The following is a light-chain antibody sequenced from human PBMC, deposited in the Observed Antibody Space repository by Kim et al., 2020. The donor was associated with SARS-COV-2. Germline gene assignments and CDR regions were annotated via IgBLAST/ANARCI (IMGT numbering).Light chain of an antibody. CDR2: DTS. CDR3: LLSYSDTRPGV. J-gene: IGLJ2*01. CDR1: PGAFPSGHY. V-gene: IGLV7-46*01. Sequence: VTLPWGPIPGAFPSGHYPYWFQQKPGQAPRTLIYDTSIKHSWTPARFSGSLLGGKAALTLSGAQPEDEAEYYCLLSYSDTRPGVFGGGTKLTVL.